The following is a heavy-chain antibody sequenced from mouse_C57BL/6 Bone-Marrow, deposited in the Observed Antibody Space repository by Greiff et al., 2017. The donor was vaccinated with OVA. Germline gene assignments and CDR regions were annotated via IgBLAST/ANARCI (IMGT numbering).Heavy chain of an antibody. CDR2: IWSDGST. CDR1: GFSLTSYG. D-gene: IGHD1-1*01. Sequence: LVAPSQSLSITCTVSGFSLTSYGVHWVRQPPGKGLEWLVVIWSDGSTTYNSALKSRLSISKDNSKSQVFLKMNSLQTDDTAMYYCAREGITTVVATDYAMDYWGQGTSVTVSS. V-gene: IGHV2-6*03. CDR3: AREGITTVVATDYAMDY. J-gene: IGHJ4*01.